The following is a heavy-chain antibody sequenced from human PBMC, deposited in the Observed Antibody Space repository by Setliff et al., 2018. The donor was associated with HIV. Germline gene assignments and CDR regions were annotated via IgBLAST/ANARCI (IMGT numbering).Heavy chain of an antibody. J-gene: IGHJ4*02. V-gene: IGHV3-21*01. Sequence: PGGSLRLSCAASRFTFSYYNMYWLRQAPGEGLEWVSSISGGSTYHADSVKGRFTLSRDTSKNTLFLQMNSLRPEDTAVYYCARVRLYNTALDYWGQGTLVTVSS. CDR2: ISGGST. CDR3: ARVRLYNTALDY. CDR1: RFTFSYYN. D-gene: IGHD3-3*01.